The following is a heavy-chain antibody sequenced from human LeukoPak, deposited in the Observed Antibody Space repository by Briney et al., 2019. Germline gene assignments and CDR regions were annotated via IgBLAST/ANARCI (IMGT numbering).Heavy chain of an antibody. CDR3: ARDHGDSAMVIAPFFDY. D-gene: IGHD5-18*01. CDR2: FMASGSTI. CDR1: GLTFSTFG. V-gene: IGHV3-48*01. J-gene: IGHJ4*02. Sequence: PGGSLRLSCAGSGLTFSTFGMHWFGKAPGRGLEWVSYFMASGSTIFYADSVKGRFTISRDDAKNSLYLQVNSLRAEDTAVYYCARDHGDSAMVIAPFFDYWGQGTLVTVSS.